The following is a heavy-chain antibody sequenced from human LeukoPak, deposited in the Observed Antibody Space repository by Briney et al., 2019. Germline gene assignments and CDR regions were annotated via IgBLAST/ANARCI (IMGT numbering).Heavy chain of an antibody. CDR2: INHSGST. V-gene: IGHV4-34*01. CDR1: GGSFSGHY. J-gene: IGHJ6*03. CDR3: ARGIAAHGGYYYYYYYMDV. D-gene: IGHD6-6*01. Sequence: SETLSLTCAVYGGSFSGHYWSWIRQPPGKGLEWIGEINHSGSTNYNPSLKSRVTISVDTSKNQFSLKLSSVTAADTAVCYGARGIAAHGGYYYYYYYMDVWGKGTTVTVSS.